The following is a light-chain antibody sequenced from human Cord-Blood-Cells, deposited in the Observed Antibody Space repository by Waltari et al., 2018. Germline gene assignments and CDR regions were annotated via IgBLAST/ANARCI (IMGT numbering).Light chain of an antibody. CDR1: QSISSY. V-gene: IGKV1-39*01. J-gene: IGKJ1*01. Sequence: DIQIIPSPSSLSASVGDSVTITCRASQSISSYLNWYQQKPGKAPKLLIYAASSLQSGVPERFSGSGSGTDFTLTISRLQPEDFAAYYCQQNDSTPWRFGQGTKVEIK. CDR2: AAS. CDR3: QQNDSTPWR.